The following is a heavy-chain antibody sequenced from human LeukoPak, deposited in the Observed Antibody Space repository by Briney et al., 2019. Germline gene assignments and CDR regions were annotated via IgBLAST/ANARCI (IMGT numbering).Heavy chain of an antibody. V-gene: IGHV4-34*01. Sequence: SETLSLTCAVYGGSFSGYYWSWIRQPPGKGLGWIGEINHSGSTNYNPSLKSRVTISVNTSKNQFSLKLSSVTAADTAVYYCARGDGYNYFRPYYFDYWGQGTLVTVSS. CDR2: INHSGST. CDR1: GGSFSGYY. D-gene: IGHD5-24*01. CDR3: ARGDGYNYFRPYYFDY. J-gene: IGHJ4*02.